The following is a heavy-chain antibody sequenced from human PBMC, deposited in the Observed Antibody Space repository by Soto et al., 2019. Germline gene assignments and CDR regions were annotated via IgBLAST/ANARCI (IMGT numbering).Heavy chain of an antibody. CDR1: GFSLTTYDMG. CDR2: IYWDDDK. D-gene: IGHD4-17*01. Sequence: QITLKESGPTLVRPAQTLTLTCAFSGFSLTTYDMGVAWIRQPPGKALEWLALIYWDDDKRYSPSLTDRLAVSKDTSRTQVVLTITNLDPGDTATYFCAHAGDYDLLTFDHWGPGILFTVSS. V-gene: IGHV2-5*02. CDR3: AHAGDYDLLTFDH. J-gene: IGHJ4*02.